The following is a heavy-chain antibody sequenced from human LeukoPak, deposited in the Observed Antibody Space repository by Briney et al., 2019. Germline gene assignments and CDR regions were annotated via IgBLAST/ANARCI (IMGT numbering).Heavy chain of an antibody. J-gene: IGHJ4*02. V-gene: IGHV3-7*01. D-gene: IGHD6-19*01. Sequence: GGSLTLTCATSGFTFSRYWMSWVRQIPGKGLEWVASIKQDGSEEKFADSVKGRFTIYRDNAKNSVDLQMNSLGAEDTAVYFCATTVRLAGQGYLHYWGQRTLVTVSS. CDR3: ATTVRLAGQGYLHY. CDR2: IKQDGSEE. CDR1: GFTFSRYW.